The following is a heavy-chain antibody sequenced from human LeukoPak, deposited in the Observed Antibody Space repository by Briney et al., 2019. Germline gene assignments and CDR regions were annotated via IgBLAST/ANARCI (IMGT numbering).Heavy chain of an antibody. D-gene: IGHD4/OR15-4a*01. V-gene: IGHV3-48*02. CDR2: ITSSSGII. CDR3: ARDRDYAFDY. Sequence: PGGSLRLSCAASGFSFSSYSMNWVRQAPGKGLEWVSYITSSSGIINYADSVKGRFTISRDNAKNSLYMQMNSLRDEDTAVYYCARDRDYAFDYWGQGTLVTVSS. CDR1: GFSFSSYS. J-gene: IGHJ4*02.